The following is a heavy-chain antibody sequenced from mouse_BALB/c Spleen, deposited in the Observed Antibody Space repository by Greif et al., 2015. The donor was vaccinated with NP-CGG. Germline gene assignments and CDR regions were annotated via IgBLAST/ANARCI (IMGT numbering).Heavy chain of an antibody. CDR1: GYTFSSYW. Sequence: QVQLQQSGAELMKPGASVKISCKATGYTFSSYWIEWVKQRPGHGLEWIGEILPGSGSTNYNEKFKGKATFTADTSSNXAYMQRSSLTSEDSAVYYCEFITTAFAYWGQGTLVTVSA. CDR3: EFITTAFAY. J-gene: IGHJ3*01. V-gene: IGHV1-9*01. CDR2: ILPGSGST. D-gene: IGHD1-2*01.